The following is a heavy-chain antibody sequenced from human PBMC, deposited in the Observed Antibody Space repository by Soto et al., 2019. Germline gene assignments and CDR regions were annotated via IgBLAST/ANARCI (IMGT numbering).Heavy chain of an antibody. D-gene: IGHD3-3*01. J-gene: IGHJ6*02. V-gene: IGHV3-13*01. CDR2: IGTAGDT. Sequence: GGSLRLSCEASGFTFSGFDMHWVRQPTGKGLEWVSSIGTAGDTFESASVKGRFTISRENAKNSMYLQMKSLRAGDTAVYFCARGADFWSGSRYYHYAYDLDVWGHGTTVTVSS. CDR3: ARGADFWSGSRYYHYAYDLDV. CDR1: GFTFSGFD.